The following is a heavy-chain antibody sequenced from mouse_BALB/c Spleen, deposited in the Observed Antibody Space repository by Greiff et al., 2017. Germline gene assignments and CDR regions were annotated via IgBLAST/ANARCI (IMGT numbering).Heavy chain of an antibody. CDR3: ARWRDPRYYFDY. CDR2: INPNNGGT. D-gene: IGHD3-3*01. Sequence: EVQVVESGPELVKPGASVKIPCKASGYTFTDYNMDWVKQSHGKSLEWIGDINPNNGGTIYNQKFKGKATLTVDKSSSTAYMELRSLTSEDTAVYYCARWRDPRYYFDYWGQGTTLTVSS. V-gene: IGHV1-18*01. CDR1: GYTFTDYN. J-gene: IGHJ2*01.